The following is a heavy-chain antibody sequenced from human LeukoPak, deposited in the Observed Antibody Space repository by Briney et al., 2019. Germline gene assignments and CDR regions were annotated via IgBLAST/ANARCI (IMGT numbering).Heavy chain of an antibody. CDR3: ARSTYSSSWYGYASDI. CDR1: EFSVGSNY. Sequence: PGGSLRLSCAASEFSVGSNYMTWVRQAPGKGLEWVSSISSSSSYIYYADSVKGRFTISRDNAKNSLYLQMNSLRAEDTAVYYCARSTYSSSWYGYASDIWGQGTMVTVSS. V-gene: IGHV3-21*01. CDR2: ISSSSSYI. D-gene: IGHD6-13*01. J-gene: IGHJ3*02.